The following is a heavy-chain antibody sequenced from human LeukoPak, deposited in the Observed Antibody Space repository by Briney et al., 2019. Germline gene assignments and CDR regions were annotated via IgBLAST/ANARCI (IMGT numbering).Heavy chain of an antibody. J-gene: IGHJ4*02. Sequence: ASVKVSCKGSGYPFSSYGITWVRQAPGKGLEWVGWISAYNGNTQYGQNVQGRVTMTTETSTSTAYMELRNLRSDDTAVYFCASGAYYPFDFWGQGTLATVSS. V-gene: IGHV1-18*01. CDR2: ISAYNGNT. D-gene: IGHD1-26*01. CDR3: ASGAYYPFDF. CDR1: GYPFSSYG.